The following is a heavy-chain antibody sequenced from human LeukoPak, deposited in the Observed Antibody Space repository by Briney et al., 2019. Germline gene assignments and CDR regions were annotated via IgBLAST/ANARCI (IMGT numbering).Heavy chain of an antibody. CDR1: AFTFSNAW. D-gene: IGHD4-17*01. CDR3: ARELTTVTYLAY. Sequence: GGSLRLSCAASAFTFSNAWMSWVRQAPGQGLEWVVRIKSKTDGGSTDYPASVKGTFIVSRDDSKNTLYLQMNSLKTEDTAVYYCARELTTVTYLAYWGQGTLVTVSS. CDR2: IKSKTDGGST. J-gene: IGHJ4*02. V-gene: IGHV3-15*01.